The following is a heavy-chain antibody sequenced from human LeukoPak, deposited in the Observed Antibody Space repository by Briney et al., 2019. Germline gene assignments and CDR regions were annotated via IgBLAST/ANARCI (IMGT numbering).Heavy chain of an antibody. CDR2: ISSGATNT. D-gene: IGHD2-21*02. CDR1: GFTFSSYA. J-gene: IGHJ4*02. Sequence: GRSLRLSCAASGFTFSSYAMSWVRQAPGKGLEWISSISSGATNTYYVDSVTGRFTISRDSSNNTLFLQMTSLRAEDTAIYFCARARSMLILRSSFDYWGQGALVTVSS. CDR3: ARARSMLILRSSFDY. V-gene: IGHV3-23*01.